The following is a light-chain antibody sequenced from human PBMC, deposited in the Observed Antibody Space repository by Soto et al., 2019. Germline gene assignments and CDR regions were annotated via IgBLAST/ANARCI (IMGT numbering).Light chain of an antibody. V-gene: IGKV3-15*01. CDR3: QQYNNWSPWT. CDR2: GAS. J-gene: IGKJ1*01. Sequence: RVMTQSPATLSLSPGERATLSCRASQSVSTNVAWYQQQPGQAPRLLIYGASTRATDIPARFSGSGSGPDFALTISSLQSQDFSVYYCQQYNNWSPWTFGQGTKVEVK. CDR1: QSVSTN.